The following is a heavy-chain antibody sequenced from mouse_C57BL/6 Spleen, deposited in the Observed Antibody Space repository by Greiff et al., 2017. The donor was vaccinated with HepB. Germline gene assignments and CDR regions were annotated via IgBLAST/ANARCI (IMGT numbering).Heavy chain of an antibody. CDR2: IYPGDGDT. Sequence: VKLVESGPELVKPGASVKISCKASGYAFSSSWMNWVKQRPGKGLEWIGRIYPGDGDTNYNGKFKGKATLTADKSSSTAYMQLSSLTSEDSAVYFCAREVIYYYGSRYFDVWGTGTTVTVSS. J-gene: IGHJ1*03. D-gene: IGHD1-1*01. V-gene: IGHV1-82*01. CDR3: AREVIYYYGSRYFDV. CDR1: GYAFSSSW.